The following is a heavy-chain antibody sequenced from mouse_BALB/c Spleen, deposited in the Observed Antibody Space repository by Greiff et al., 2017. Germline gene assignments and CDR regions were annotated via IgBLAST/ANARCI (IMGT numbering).Heavy chain of an antibody. Sequence: EVQVVESGGGLVKPGGSLKLSCAASGFAFSSYDMSWVRQTPEKRLEWVAYISSGGGSTYYPDTVKGRFTISRDNAKNTLYLQMSSLKSEDTAMYYCARRFYYGSSPWFAYWGQGTLVTVSA. J-gene: IGHJ3*01. CDR1: GFAFSSYD. CDR3: ARRFYYGSSPWFAY. V-gene: IGHV5-12-1*01. CDR2: ISSGGGST. D-gene: IGHD1-1*01.